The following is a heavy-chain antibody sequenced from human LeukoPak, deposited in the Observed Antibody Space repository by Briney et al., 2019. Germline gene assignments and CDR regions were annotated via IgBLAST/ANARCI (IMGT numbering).Heavy chain of an antibody. D-gene: IGHD2-8*02. CDR1: GCTLTSYD. CDR2: MNPNSGNT. V-gene: IGHV1-8*03. CDR3: ARGLVPDY. Sequence: GASVKVSCKASGCTLTSYDINWVRQATGQGLEWMGWMNPNSGNTGYAQKFQGRVTITRNTSIRTAYMELSSLRPEDTAVYYCARGLVPDYWGQGTLVTVSS. J-gene: IGHJ4*02.